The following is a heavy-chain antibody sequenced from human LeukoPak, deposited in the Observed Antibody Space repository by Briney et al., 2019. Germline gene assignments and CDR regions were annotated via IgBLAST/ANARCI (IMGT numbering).Heavy chain of an antibody. CDR2: INASNGNT. J-gene: IGHJ4*02. CDR3: ARVLRGYSYGNFAY. V-gene: IGHV1-3*01. D-gene: IGHD5-18*01. CDR1: GYTFTSYA. Sequence: ASVKLSCKASGYTFTSYAMHWVHQAPGQRLEWMGWINASNGNTKYSQKFQGRVTITRDTSTSTAYMELSSLRSEDTAVYSCARVLRGYSYGNFAYWGQGTLVTVSS.